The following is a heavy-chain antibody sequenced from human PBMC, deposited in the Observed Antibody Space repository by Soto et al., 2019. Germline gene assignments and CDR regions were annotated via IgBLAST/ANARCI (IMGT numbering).Heavy chain of an antibody. J-gene: IGHJ6*04. CDR2: IIPILGIA. CDR3: ARDPGLLWFGELSPMPLDV. D-gene: IGHD3-10*01. CDR1: GGTFSSYT. Sequence: GASVKVSCKASGGTFSSYTISWVRQAPGQGLEWMGRIIPILGIANYAQKFQGRVTITADKSTSTAYMELSSLRSEDTAVYYCARDPGLLWFGELSPMPLDVWGKGTTVTVSS. V-gene: IGHV1-69*04.